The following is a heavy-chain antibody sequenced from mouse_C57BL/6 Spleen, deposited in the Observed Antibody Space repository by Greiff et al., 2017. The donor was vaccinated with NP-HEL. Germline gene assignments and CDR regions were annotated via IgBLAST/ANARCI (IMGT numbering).Heavy chain of an antibody. CDR1: GYTFTGYY. CDR2: INPSNGGT. Sequence: EVQLQQSGPELVKPGASVKISCKASGYTFTGYYMNWVKQSPEKSLEWIGDINPSNGGTTYNQKFKAKATLTVDKSSSTAYMQLNSLTTEDSAVYYCAVCYDNGYFDYWGQGTTLTVSS. D-gene: IGHD1-1*01. CDR3: AVCYDNGYFDY. J-gene: IGHJ2*01. V-gene: IGHV1-42*01.